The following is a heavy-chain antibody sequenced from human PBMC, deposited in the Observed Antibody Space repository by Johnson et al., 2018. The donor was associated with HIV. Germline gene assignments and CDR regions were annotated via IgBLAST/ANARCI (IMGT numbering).Heavy chain of an antibody. V-gene: IGHV3-30*02. CDR3: GRDMSGRWGMGDACDI. D-gene: IGHD6-25*01. Sequence: QMLLVESGGGVVQPGGSLRLSCAASGFTFSNYGMHWVRQAPGKGLEWVAFIRYDGDITYYVDSVKGRFTISIDNSNNTRSLQMNSLRTEDTAMYNCGRDMSGRWGMGDACDIWGQGTMVTVSS. CDR1: GFTFSNYG. CDR2: IRYDGDIT. J-gene: IGHJ3*02.